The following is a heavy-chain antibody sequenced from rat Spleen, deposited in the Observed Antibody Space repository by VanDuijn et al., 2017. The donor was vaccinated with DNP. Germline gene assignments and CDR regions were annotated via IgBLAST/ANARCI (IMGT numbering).Heavy chain of an antibody. V-gene: IGHV2-64*01. D-gene: IGHD1-5*01. Sequence: QVQLKESGPGLVQPSQTLSLTCTVSGFSFTNYHVHWVRQPPGKGLEWIGAIWSGGSTDYNPALKSRLSISRDTSKSQFFLKMDSLQTDDTAIYFCARGPYRYNSLYFDYWGQGVMVTVSS. J-gene: IGHJ2*01. CDR3: ARGPYRYNSLYFDY. CDR2: IWSGGST. CDR1: GFSFTNYH.